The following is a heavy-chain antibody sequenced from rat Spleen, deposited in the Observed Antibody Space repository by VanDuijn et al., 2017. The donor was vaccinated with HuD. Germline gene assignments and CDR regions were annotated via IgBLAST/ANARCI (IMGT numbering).Heavy chain of an antibody. CDR1: GFTFNNYW. D-gene: IGHD1-12*01. Sequence: EVQLVESGGGLVQPGRSLKLSCVASGFTFNNYWMTWIRQAPGKGLEWVASITNTGGSTYYPDSVKGRFTISRDNAKSTLYLQMNSLRSEDTATYYCTRVYYYDVSGYFDYWGQGVMVTVSS. CDR2: ITNTGGST. CDR3: TRVYYYDVSGYFDY. V-gene: IGHV5-31*01. J-gene: IGHJ2*01.